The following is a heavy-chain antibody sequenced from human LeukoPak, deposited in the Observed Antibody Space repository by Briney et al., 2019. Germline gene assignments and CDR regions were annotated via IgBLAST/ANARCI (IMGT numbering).Heavy chain of an antibody. D-gene: IGHD6-19*01. CDR1: GYIFTDYY. V-gene: IGHV1/OR15-1*02. CDR2: INPNSGGT. Sequence: ASVKVSCKASGYIFTDYYMHWVRQAPGQELGWMGRINPNSGGTNYAQKFQGRVTMTRDTSISTAYTELSSLRSEDTATYYCARESSGIPHLVYYYGMDVWGQGTTVTVSS. J-gene: IGHJ6*02. CDR3: ARESSGIPHLVYYYGMDV.